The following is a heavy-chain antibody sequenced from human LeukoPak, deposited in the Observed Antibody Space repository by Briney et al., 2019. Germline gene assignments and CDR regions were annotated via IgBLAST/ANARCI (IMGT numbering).Heavy chain of an antibody. CDR1: GGSINSGGSS. D-gene: IGHD2-2*01. J-gene: IGHJ4*02. CDR2: IYISGST. CDR3: ASPFYCNSTTCYDS. V-gene: IGHV4-30-2*01. Sequence: SQTLSLTCSVSGGSINSGGSSWNWIRQPPGKGLEWIGHIYISGSTFYDPSLKTRVTISLDRSKNQFSLKLTSVTAADTAVYYCASPFYCNSTTCYDSWGQGTLVTVSS.